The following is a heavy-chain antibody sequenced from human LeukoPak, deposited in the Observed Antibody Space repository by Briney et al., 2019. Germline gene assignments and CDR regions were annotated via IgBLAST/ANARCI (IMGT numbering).Heavy chain of an antibody. V-gene: IGHV4-30-2*01. CDR3: ARDRGDGYNSGYFEY. D-gene: IGHD5-24*01. CDR1: GGSISSGGYY. Sequence: SEALSLTCTVSGGSISSGGYYWSWVRQPPGKGLEWIGYTYHSGSTYYNPSLKSRVTISVDTSKNQFSLKLSSVTAADTAVYYCARDRGDGYNSGYFEYWGQGTLVTVSS. J-gene: IGHJ4*02. CDR2: TYHSGST.